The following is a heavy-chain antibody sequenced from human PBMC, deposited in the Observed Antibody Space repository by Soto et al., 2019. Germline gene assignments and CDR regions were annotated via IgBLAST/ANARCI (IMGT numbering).Heavy chain of an antibody. CDR2: IIPIFGTA. J-gene: IGHJ6*02. V-gene: IGHV1-69*13. D-gene: IGHD2-2*02. CDR3: ARANEAFVVVPAAIVDRNYYYYGMDV. CDR1: AGTFSSYA. Sequence: SVKVSCKASAGTFSSYAISWVRQAPGQGLEWMGGIIPIFGTANYAQKFQGRVTITADESTSTAYMELSSPRSEDTAVYYCARANEAFVVVPAAIVDRNYYYYGMDVWG.